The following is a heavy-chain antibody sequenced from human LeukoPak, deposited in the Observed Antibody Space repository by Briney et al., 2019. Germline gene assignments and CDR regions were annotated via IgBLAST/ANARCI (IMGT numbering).Heavy chain of an antibody. V-gene: IGHV5-10-1*01. CDR3: ARQPEGTWFDP. J-gene: IGHJ5*02. CDR2: IDPSDSYT. D-gene: IGHD1-1*01. CDR1: GYSFTSNW. Sequence: GETLKISCKGSGYSFTSNWISWVRQMPGKGLEWMGRIDPSDSYTNYSPSFQGHVTISADKSISTAYLQWSSLKASDTAMYYCARQPEGTWFDPWGQGTLVTVSS.